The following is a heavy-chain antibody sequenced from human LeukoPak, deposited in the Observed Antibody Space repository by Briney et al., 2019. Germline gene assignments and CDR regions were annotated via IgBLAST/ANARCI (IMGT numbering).Heavy chain of an antibody. CDR1: GGSISSYY. Sequence: SETLSLTCTVSGGSISSYYWSWIRQPAGKGLEWIGRIYTSGSTNYNPSLKSRVTMSVDTSKNQFSLKLSSVTAADTAVYYCVREGDDMLTGYPARNFDYWGQGTLVTVSS. J-gene: IGHJ4*02. D-gene: IGHD3-9*01. V-gene: IGHV4-4*07. CDR2: IYTSGST. CDR3: VREGDDMLTGYPARNFDY.